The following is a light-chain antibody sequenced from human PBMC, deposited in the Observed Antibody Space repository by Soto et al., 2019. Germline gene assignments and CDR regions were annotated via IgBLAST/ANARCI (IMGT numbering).Light chain of an antibody. Sequence: EIVMTQSPATLSLSPGERATLSCRASQSVSSNLAWYQQKPGQAPRLLIYATSTRATGIPDRFSGSGSGTDFTLTSSSLEPEDFAVSYLQRRRNSITVGRGTR. CDR2: ATS. CDR1: QSVSSN. J-gene: IGKJ5*01. V-gene: IGKV3-11*01. CDR3: QRRRNSIT.